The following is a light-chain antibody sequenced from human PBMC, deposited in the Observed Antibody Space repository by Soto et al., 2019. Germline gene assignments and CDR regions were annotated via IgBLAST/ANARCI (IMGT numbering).Light chain of an antibody. CDR1: SSDVGGYNY. J-gene: IGLJ3*02. Sequence: QSALTQPRSVSGSPGQSVTISCTGTSSDVGGYNYVSWYQQHPGKAPKLMIYDVSKRPSGVPDRFSGSKSGNTASLTISGLRSEDEADYYCATRDNSLSRWVFGGGTKLTVL. CDR3: ATRDNSLSRWV. V-gene: IGLV2-11*01. CDR2: DVS.